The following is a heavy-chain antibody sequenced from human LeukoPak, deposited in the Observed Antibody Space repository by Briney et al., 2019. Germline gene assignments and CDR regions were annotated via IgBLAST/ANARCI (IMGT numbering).Heavy chain of an antibody. CDR2: VSFAGTSE. CDR3: ARDGLAAPGTFRSVVGYSHYYYMDV. CDR1: GFTFGSYA. J-gene: IGHJ6*03. D-gene: IGHD6-13*01. V-gene: IGHV3-30*01. Sequence: PGGSLRLSCAASGFTFGSYAMHWVRQAPGKGLEWVAVVSFAGTSEYYADSVKGRFTISRDNSKDTLYLQMNGLRAEDTAVYYCARDGLAAPGTFRSVVGYSHYYYMDVWGNGTAVTVSS.